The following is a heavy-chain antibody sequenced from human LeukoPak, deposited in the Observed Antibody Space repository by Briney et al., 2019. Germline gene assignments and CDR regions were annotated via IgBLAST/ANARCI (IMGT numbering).Heavy chain of an antibody. CDR1: GFTFSSYA. CDR3: ATWGGGSYYTFRAFDI. J-gene: IGHJ3*02. V-gene: IGHV3-30-3*01. D-gene: IGHD1-26*01. CDR2: ISYDGSNK. Sequence: GGSLRLSCAASGFTFSSYAMHWVRQAPGKGLEWVAVISYDGSNKYYADSVKGRFTISRDNSKNTLYLQMNSLRAEDTAVYYCATWGGGSYYTFRAFDIWGQGTMVTVSS.